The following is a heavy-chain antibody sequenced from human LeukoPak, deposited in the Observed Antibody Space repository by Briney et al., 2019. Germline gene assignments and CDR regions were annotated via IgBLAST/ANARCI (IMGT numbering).Heavy chain of an antibody. CDR2: INSDGSST. J-gene: IGHJ4*02. V-gene: IGHV3-74*01. D-gene: IGHD4-23*01. CDR1: GFTFSSYW. CDR3: ARDRGQKDDYGGNEDTYYFDY. Sequence: PGGSLRLSCAASGFTFSSYWMHWVRQAPGKGLVWVSRINSDGSSTSYADSVKGRFTISRDNAKNTLYLQMNSLRAEDTAVYYCARDRGQKDDYGGNEDTYYFDYWGQGTLVTVSS.